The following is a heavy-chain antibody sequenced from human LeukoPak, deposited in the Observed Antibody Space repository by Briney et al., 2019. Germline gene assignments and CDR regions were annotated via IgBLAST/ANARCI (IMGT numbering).Heavy chain of an antibody. Sequence: GGSLRLSCAASGFTFSSYAMSWVRQAPGKGLEWVSAISGSGGSTYYADSVKGRFTISRDNSKNTLYLQTNSLRAEDTAVYYCASVPAAISWYFDLWGRGTLVTVSS. CDR2: ISGSGGST. D-gene: IGHD2-2*01. CDR3: ASVPAAISWYFDL. J-gene: IGHJ2*01. CDR1: GFTFSSYA. V-gene: IGHV3-23*01.